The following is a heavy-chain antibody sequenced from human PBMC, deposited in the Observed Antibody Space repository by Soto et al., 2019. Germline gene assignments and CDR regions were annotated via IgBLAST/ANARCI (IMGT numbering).Heavy chain of an antibody. CDR2: ISYDGSNK. CDR1: GFTFSSYA. V-gene: IGHV3-30-3*01. J-gene: IGHJ4*02. CDR3: ARDGFGSVGY. D-gene: IGHD3-10*01. Sequence: QVQLVESGGGVVQPGRSLRLSCAASGFTFSSYAMHWVRQAPGKGLEWVAVISYDGSNKYYADSVKGRFTISRDNSKNTLYLQMNSLRAEDTAVYYCARDGFGSVGYWGQGTLVTVSS.